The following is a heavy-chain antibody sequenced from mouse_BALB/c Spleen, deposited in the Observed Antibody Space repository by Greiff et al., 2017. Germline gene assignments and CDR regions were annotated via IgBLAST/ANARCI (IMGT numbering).Heavy chain of an antibody. CDR3: ARTLITTVSYAMDY. Sequence: VQLQQPGAELVKPGASVKLSCKASGYTFTSYWMHWVKQRPGQGLEWIGEINPSNGRTNYNEKFKSKATLTVDKSSSTAYMQLSSLTSEDSAVYYCARTLITTVSYAMDYWGQGTSVTVSS. D-gene: IGHD1-1*01. V-gene: IGHV1S81*02. CDR2: INPSNGRT. CDR1: GYTFTSYW. J-gene: IGHJ4*01.